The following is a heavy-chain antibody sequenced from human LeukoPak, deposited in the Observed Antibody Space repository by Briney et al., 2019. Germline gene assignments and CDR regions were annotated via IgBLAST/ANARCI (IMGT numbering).Heavy chain of an antibody. CDR2: IYPGDSDT. CDR3: ARSVDTAMVNFDY. V-gene: IGHV5-51*01. Sequence: GESLKISCKGSGYSFTSYWIGWVRQMPGKGLEWMGIIYPGDSDTRYSPSFQGQVTISADKSLSTAYLQWSSLKASDTAMYYCARSVDTAMVNFDYWGQGTLVTVSS. D-gene: IGHD5-18*01. CDR1: GYSFTSYW. J-gene: IGHJ4*02.